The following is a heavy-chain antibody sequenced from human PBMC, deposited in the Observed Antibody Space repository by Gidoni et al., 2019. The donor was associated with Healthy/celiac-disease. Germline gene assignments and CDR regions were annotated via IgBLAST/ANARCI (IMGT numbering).Heavy chain of an antibody. CDR1: GGSISSYY. D-gene: IGHD1-26*01. CDR3: ARDSGSYLAIDY. CDR2: IYTTGST. V-gene: IGHV4-4*07. J-gene: IGHJ4*02. Sequence: QVLLPESGPGLVKPSETLSLTCTVSGGSISSYYLSWIRQPAGKGLGWIGRIYTTGSTNYNTSLKSRVTMAVDTSKNQFSLKLSSGTAADTAVYYCARDSGSYLAIDYWGQGTRVTVS.